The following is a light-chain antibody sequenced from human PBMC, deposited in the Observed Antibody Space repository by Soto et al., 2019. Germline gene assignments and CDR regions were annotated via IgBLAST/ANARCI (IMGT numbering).Light chain of an antibody. CDR2: ENN. Sequence: QSVLRQPPSASGTPGQSVTISCSGSTSNIGSSSVYWYQQLPGTAPKVFIYENNRRPSGVPDRCSGSKSGTSASLHISGLGAEDGAVYNCATWDDGLRGPVFGGGTKL. V-gene: IGLV1-47*01. J-gene: IGLJ2*01. CDR1: TSNIGSSS. CDR3: ATWDDGLRGPV.